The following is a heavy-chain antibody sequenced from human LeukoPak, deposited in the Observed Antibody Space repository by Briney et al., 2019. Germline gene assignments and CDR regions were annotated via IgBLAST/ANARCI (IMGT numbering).Heavy chain of an antibody. D-gene: IGHD5-12*01. V-gene: IGHV1-46*01. CDR2: INPSGGST. Sequence: ASVKVSCKASGYTFTSYYMHWVRQAPGQGLEWMGIINPSGGSTSYAQKLQGRVTMTTDTSTSTAYMELRSLRSDDTAVYYCATGGGYDLNWSDPWGQGTLVTVSS. J-gene: IGHJ5*02. CDR1: GYTFTSYY. CDR3: ATGGGYDLNWSDP.